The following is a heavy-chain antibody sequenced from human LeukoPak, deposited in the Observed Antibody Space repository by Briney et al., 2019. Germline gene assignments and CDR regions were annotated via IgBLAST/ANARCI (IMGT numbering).Heavy chain of an antibody. V-gene: IGHV1-3*03. CDR1: GYTFTSYA. J-gene: IGHJ5*02. D-gene: IGHD3-22*01. Sequence: ASVKVSCKASGYTFTSYAMHWVRQAPGQRLEWMGWINAGNGNTKYSQEFQGRVTITRDTSASIAYMELNSLRAEDTAVYYCARDPAGTYYYDSSGYYNWFDPWGQGTLVTVSS. CDR3: ARDPAGTYYYDSSGYYNWFDP. CDR2: INAGNGNT.